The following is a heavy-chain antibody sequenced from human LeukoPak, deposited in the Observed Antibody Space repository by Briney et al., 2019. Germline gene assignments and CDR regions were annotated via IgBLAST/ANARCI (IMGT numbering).Heavy chain of an antibody. CDR3: ARASPYYYDSSGSLEAFDI. V-gene: IGHV1-69*13. Sequence: SVKVSCKASGGTFSSYAISWVRQAPGQGLEWMGGIIPIFGTANYAQKFQGRVTITADESTSTAYMELSSLRSEDTAVYYCARASPYYYDSSGSLEAFDIWGQGTMVTVSS. J-gene: IGHJ3*02. CDR2: IIPIFGTA. D-gene: IGHD3-22*01. CDR1: GGTFSSYA.